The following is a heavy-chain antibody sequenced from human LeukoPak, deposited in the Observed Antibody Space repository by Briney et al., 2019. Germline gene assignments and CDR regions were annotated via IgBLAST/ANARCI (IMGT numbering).Heavy chain of an antibody. Sequence: SETLSLTCAVYGGSFSGYYWSWLRQPPGKGLEWIGEINHSGSTNYNPSLKSRVTISVDTSKNQFSLKLSSVTAADTAVYYCARVESGSYSRFYYYYYYYMDVWGKGTTVTVSS. CDR1: GGSFSGYY. CDR2: INHSGST. D-gene: IGHD1-26*01. J-gene: IGHJ6*03. V-gene: IGHV4-34*01. CDR3: ARVESGSYSRFYYYYYYYMDV.